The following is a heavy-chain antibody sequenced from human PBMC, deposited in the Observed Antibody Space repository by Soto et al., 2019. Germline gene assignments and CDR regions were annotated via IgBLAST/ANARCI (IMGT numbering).Heavy chain of an antibody. CDR1: GDSISSGDYS. CDR2: IYHSGSA. J-gene: IGHJ5*02. D-gene: IGHD3-9*01. Sequence: PSETLSLTCTVSGDSISSGDYSCSWIRQPPGKGLEWIGYIYHSGSAFYNPSLKSRVTISVDMSKNQFSLKLSSVTAADTAVYYCARTDYLYSWFDPWGQGVLVTVSS. V-gene: IGHV4-30-2*01. CDR3: ARTDYLYSWFDP.